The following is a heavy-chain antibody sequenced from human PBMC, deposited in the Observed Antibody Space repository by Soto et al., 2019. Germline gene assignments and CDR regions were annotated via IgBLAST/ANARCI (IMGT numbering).Heavy chain of an antibody. CDR1: GGTFSSYA. V-gene: IGHV1-69*13. J-gene: IGHJ3*02. CDR3: GRDRKMATIHAFDI. Sequence: SVKVSWKAAGGTFSSYAISWGRQAPGQGLEWMGGIIPIFGTANYAQKFQGRVTITADESTSTAYMELSSLRSEDTAVYYCGRDRKMATIHAFDIWGQGTMVTVSS. CDR2: IIPIFGTA. D-gene: IGHD5-12*01.